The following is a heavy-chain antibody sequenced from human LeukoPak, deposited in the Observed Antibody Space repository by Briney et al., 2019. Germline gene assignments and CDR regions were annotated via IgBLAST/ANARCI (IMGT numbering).Heavy chain of an antibody. CDR1: GFTFSSTN. J-gene: IGHJ4*02. CDR2: IYSGGST. D-gene: IGHD2-21*01. Sequence: GSLRLSCAASGFTFSSTNMNWVRQAPGKGLEWVSVIYSGGSTSYADSAKGRFTISRDNSKNTLYLQMNSLRAEDTAVYYCARFTHGGDFDYWGQGTLVTVSS. V-gene: IGHV3-66*01. CDR3: ARFTHGGDFDY.